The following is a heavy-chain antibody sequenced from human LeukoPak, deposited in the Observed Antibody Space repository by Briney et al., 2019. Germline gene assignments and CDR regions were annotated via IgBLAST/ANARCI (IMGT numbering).Heavy chain of an antibody. CDR2: VYYSGST. CDR3: ARDPAPLRGYSYGLDY. CDR1: SGSISSYF. V-gene: IGHV4-59*12. J-gene: IGHJ4*02. D-gene: IGHD5-18*01. Sequence: SETLSLTCTVSSGSISSYFWSWIRQPPGKGLEWIGYVYYSGSTSYNPSLKSRVTISVDRSKSQFSLKLSSVTAADTAVYYCARDPAPLRGYSYGLDYWGQGTLVTVSS.